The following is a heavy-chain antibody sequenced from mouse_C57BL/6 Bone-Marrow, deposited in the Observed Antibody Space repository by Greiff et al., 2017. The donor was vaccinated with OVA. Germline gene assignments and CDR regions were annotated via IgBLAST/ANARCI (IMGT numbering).Heavy chain of an antibody. CDR3: ASWGSYYGYLYYIEY. D-gene: IGHD2-2*01. CDR1: GYTFTSYT. Sequence: QVQLQQSGAELARPGASVKMSCKASGYTFTSYTMHWVKQRPGQGLEWIGYINPSSGYTKYNQKFKDKATLTADKSSSTAYMQLSSLTSEDSAVYSGASWGSYYGYLYYIEYWGQGTALPVSA. J-gene: IGHJ2*01. CDR2: INPSSGYT. V-gene: IGHV1-4*01.